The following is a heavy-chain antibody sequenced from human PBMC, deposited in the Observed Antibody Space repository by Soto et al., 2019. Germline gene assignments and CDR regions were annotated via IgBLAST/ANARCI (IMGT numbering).Heavy chain of an antibody. D-gene: IGHD3-10*01. CDR2: ISSSSSYI. CDR3: AREGVRGVYYMDV. CDR1: GFTFSSYS. Sequence: EVQLVESGGGLVKPGGSLRLSCAASGFTFSSYSMNWVRQAPGKGLEWVSSISSSSSYIYYADSVKGSITISRDNSKNTLYMQMNSLRAEDTAVYYCAREGVRGVYYMDVWGKGTTVTVSS. V-gene: IGHV3-21*01. J-gene: IGHJ6*03.